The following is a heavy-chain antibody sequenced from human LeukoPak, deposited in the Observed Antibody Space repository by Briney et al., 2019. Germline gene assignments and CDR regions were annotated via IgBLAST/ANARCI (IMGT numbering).Heavy chain of an antibody. J-gene: IGHJ3*02. CDR2: IYYSGST. CDR3: AGLSSLTSSYYDFWSGQNANAFDI. CDR1: GGSISSSSYY. Sequence: SETLSLTCTVSGGSISSSSYYWGWIRQPPGKGLEWIGSIYYSGSTYYNPSLKSRVTISVDTSKNQFSLKLSSVTAADTAVYYCAGLSSLTSSYYDFWSGQNANAFDIWGQGTMVTVSS. V-gene: IGHV4-39*01. D-gene: IGHD3-3*01.